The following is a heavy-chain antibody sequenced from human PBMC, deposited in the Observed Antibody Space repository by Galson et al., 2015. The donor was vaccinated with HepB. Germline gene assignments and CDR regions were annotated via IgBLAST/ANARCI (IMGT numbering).Heavy chain of an antibody. D-gene: IGHD3-10*01. CDR3: AYGSGSYFLDN. Sequence: SLRLSCATSGISFDSNPMHWVRQAPGKGLEWMAVISYDGGTTFHADSVKGRFTIARDNSGKTLYLQMNSLRSDDTAIYYCAYGSGSYFLDNWGQGPLVTVSS. V-gene: IGHV3-30*14. CDR2: ISYDGGTT. J-gene: IGHJ4*02. CDR1: GISFDSNP.